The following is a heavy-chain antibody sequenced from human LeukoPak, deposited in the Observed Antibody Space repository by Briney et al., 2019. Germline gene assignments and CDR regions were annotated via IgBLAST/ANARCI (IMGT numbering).Heavy chain of an antibody. D-gene: IGHD3-22*01. CDR1: GGSISTYY. Sequence: SETLSLTCTVSGGSISTYYWSWIRQPPGKGLEWIAYIYYRGSPTYNPSLKSRATISVDTSKNLFSLSLSSVTAADTAMYYCASDSPDSSGYNPLGYWGQGTLVTVSS. CDR3: ASDSPDSSGYNPLGY. J-gene: IGHJ4*02. V-gene: IGHV4-59*01. CDR2: IYYRGSP.